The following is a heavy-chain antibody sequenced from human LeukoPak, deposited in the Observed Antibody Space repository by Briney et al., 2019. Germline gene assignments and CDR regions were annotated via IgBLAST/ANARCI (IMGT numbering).Heavy chain of an antibody. CDR2: IWYAGSNK. CDR3: AREADCSGGGCYRGAFDI. CDR1: GFTFSSYG. D-gene: IGHD2-15*01. V-gene: IGHV3-33*01. Sequence: PGRSLRLSCAASGFTFSSYGMHWVRQAPGKGLEWEAVIWYAGSNKDYGDAVKGQLSISRDNSKNTLFLQMNSLRAEDTAVYYCAREADCSGGGCYRGAFDIWGQGTMVAVSS. J-gene: IGHJ3*02.